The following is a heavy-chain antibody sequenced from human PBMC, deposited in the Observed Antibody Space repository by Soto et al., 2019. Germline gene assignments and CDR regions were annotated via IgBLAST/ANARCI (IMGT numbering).Heavy chain of an antibody. D-gene: IGHD6-13*01. Sequence: SETLSITCTVSGGSISNYYWSWIRQPPGKGLEWIGNIYNSESTSFSPSLKGRITMSVDTSKNQISLNLSSVTAADTAVYHCARLAGGYTTSWIDYWGQGTLVTVSS. CDR3: ARLAGGYTTSWIDY. CDR1: GGSISNYY. V-gene: IGHV4-59*08. CDR2: IYNSEST. J-gene: IGHJ4*02.